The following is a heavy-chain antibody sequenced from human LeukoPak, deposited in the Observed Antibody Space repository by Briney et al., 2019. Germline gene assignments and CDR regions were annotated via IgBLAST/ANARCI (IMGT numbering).Heavy chain of an antibody. V-gene: IGHV4-59*01. D-gene: IGHD3-22*01. Sequence: SETLSLTCTVSGGSISSYYWSWIRQPPGKGLEWIGYIYYSGSTNYNPSLKSRVTISVDTSKNQFSLKLSSVTAADTAVYYCAGASYDSSGVHWGQGTLVTVSS. J-gene: IGHJ4*02. CDR2: IYYSGST. CDR1: GGSISSYY. CDR3: AGASYDSSGVH.